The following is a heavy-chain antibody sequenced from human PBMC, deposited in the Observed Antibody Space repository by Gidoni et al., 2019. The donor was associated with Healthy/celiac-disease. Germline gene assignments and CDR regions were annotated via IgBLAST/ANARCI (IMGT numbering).Heavy chain of an antibody. CDR3: AKCRGYSYGPGGGAFDI. D-gene: IGHD5-18*01. CDR2: ISGSGGRT. Sequence: EVQLLESGGGLVQPGGSLTPSCAASGFTFISYAMSWVRQAQGKGLEWVSAISGSGGRTYYADSVKGRFTISRDNSKNTLYLQMNSLRAEDTAVYYCAKCRGYSYGPGGGAFDIWGQGTMVTVSS. CDR1: GFTFISYA. J-gene: IGHJ3*02. V-gene: IGHV3-23*01.